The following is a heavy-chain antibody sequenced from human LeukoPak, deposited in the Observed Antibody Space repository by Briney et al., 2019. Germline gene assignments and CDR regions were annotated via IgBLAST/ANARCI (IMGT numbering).Heavy chain of an antibody. CDR1: GFTFSDYY. J-gene: IGHJ4*02. CDR2: ISSSSSYT. D-gene: IGHD2-2*01. V-gene: IGHV3-11*06. CDR3: ARDSVYCTSTSCYLDY. Sequence: GGSLRLSCAASGFTFSDYYMSWIRQAPGKGLEWVSYISSSSSYTNYADSVKGRFTISRDNAKNSLYLQMNSLRAEDTAVYYCARDSVYCTSTSCYLDYWGQGTLVTVSS.